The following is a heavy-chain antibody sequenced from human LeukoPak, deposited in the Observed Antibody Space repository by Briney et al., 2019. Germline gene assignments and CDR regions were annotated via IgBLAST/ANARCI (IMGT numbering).Heavy chain of an antibody. V-gene: IGHV3-23*01. CDR3: ARSRYDYIWGIDY. J-gene: IGHJ4*02. Sequence: GGSLRLSCAASGFTFSSYVMSWVRQAPRKGLEWVSAISGSGGSTYYADSVKGRFTISRDNSKNTLYLQMNSLRDEDTAVFYCARSRYDYIWGIDYWGQGTLVTISS. CDR2: ISGSGGST. D-gene: IGHD3-16*01. CDR1: GFTFSSYV.